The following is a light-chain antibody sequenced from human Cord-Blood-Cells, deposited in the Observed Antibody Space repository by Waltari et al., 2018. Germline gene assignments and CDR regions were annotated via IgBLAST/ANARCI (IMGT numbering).Light chain of an antibody. Sequence: SYVLTQPPSVSVAPGKKARITCGGNNIGRKSVHWSQQKPGQSPLLVVYDDSDRPSGIPERFSGSNSGNTATLTISRVEAGDEADYYCQVWDSSSDHPVVFGGGTKLTVL. CDR1: NIGRKS. CDR2: DDS. J-gene: IGLJ2*01. CDR3: QVWDSSSDHPVV. V-gene: IGLV3-21*03.